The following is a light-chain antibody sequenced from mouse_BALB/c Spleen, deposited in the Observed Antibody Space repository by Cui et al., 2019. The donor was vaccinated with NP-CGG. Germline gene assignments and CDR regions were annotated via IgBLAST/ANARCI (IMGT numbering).Light chain of an antibody. V-gene: IGLV1*01. Sequence: QAVVTQESALTTSPGETVTLTCRSSTGAVTTSNYANWVQEKPDHLFTGLIGGTNNRAPGVPARFSGSLIGDKAALTITGAQTEDEAIYFWARWYSNHWVFGGGTKLTVL. CDR1: TGAVTTSNY. CDR3: ARWYSNHWV. CDR2: GTN. J-gene: IGLJ1*01.